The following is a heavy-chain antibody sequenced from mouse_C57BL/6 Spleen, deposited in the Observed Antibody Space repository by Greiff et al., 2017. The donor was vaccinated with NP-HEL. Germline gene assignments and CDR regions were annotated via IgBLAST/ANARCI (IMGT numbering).Heavy chain of an antibody. CDR2: IYPGDGDT. Sequence: QVQLKESGAELVKPGASVKISCKASGYAFSSYWMNWVKQRPGKGLEWIGQIYPGDGDTNYNGKFKGKATLTADKSSSTAYMQLSSLTSEDSAVYFCARGDYGSSWAYWGQGTLVTVSA. V-gene: IGHV1-80*01. CDR1: GYAFSSYW. J-gene: IGHJ3*01. D-gene: IGHD1-1*01. CDR3: ARGDYGSSWAY.